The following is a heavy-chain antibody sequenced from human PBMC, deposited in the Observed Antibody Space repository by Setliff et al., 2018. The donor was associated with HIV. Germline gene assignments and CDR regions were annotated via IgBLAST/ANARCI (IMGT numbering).Heavy chain of an antibody. J-gene: IGHJ4*02. Sequence: SETLSLTCTVSNDSINYQYWAWIRQPPGKGLEWIGSIYYSGNTNYNPSLKSRVTIAIDTSKSQFSLKLTSVSAADTAMYYCARGRRRSSTPYYFDYWGQGTLVTVSS. V-gene: IGHV4-59*11. CDR3: ARGRRRSSTPYYFDY. CDR1: NDSINYQY. CDR2: IYYSGNT.